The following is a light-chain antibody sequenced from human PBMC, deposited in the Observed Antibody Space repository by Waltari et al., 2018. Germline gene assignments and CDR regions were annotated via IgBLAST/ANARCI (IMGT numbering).Light chain of an antibody. J-gene: IGKJ2*01. CDR2: LGS. Sequence: DIVMTQSPPSLTVTSGEAASISCRSSQSLLYSNGYNYVDWYLQKPGQSPQLLIYLGSNRASGVPDRFSGGGSDTDFTLKISRVEAEDVGVYYCEQTLHTPYTFGQGTNLEIK. CDR3: EQTLHTPYT. V-gene: IGKV2-28*01. CDR1: QSLLYSNGYNY.